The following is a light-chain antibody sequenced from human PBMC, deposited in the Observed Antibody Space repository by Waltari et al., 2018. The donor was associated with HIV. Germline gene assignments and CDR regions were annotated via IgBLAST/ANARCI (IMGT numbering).Light chain of an antibody. Sequence: QSALTQPPSASGSPGQSVTISCTGTSSDVGAYNYVSWFQQHPGKASKLMIYDVTKRPSGGPDRFSGSTSVNTASLTVSGLQAEDEADYYCASHAGSKDVFGGGTRLTVL. J-gene: IGLJ2*01. CDR1: SSDVGAYNY. CDR3: ASHAGSKDV. V-gene: IGLV2-8*01. CDR2: DVT.